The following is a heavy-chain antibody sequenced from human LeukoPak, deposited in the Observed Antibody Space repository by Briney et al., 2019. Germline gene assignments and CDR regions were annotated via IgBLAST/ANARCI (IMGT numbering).Heavy chain of an antibody. V-gene: IGHV4-59*01. CDR3: ARDSYSSSWYGPFDY. CDR2: IYNSGST. Sequence: SETLSLTCTVSGGSINYYYWMWIRQPPGKGLEWIGYIYNSGSTNYNPSLKSRVTISVDTSKNQFSLKLNSVTAADTAVYYCARDSYSSSWYGPFDYWGQGTLVTVSS. J-gene: IGHJ4*02. CDR1: GGSINYYY. D-gene: IGHD6-13*01.